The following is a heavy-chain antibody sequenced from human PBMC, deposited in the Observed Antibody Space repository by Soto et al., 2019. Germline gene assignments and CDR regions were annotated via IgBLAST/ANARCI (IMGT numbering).Heavy chain of an antibody. CDR2: ISGGAGST. V-gene: IGHV3-23*01. CDR3: VREMGYGGINWYFDV. D-gene: IGHD2-15*01. J-gene: IGHJ2*01. CDR1: GFTFSKYA. Sequence: EVQLLESGGGLVQPGESLTLSCAASGFTFSKYAMRWFRQAPGKGLEWVSTISGGAGSTEYADSVKGRFTISRDNSKNTLYLQMNSLAAEDTAMYYCVREMGYGGINWYFDVWGRGTLVTVSS.